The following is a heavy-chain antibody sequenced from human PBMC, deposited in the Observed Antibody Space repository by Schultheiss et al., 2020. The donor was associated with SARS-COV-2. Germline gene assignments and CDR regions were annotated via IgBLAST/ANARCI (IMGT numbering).Heavy chain of an antibody. J-gene: IGHJ6*02. Sequence: GGSLRLSCAASGFTFSSYEMNWVRQAPGKGLEWVSYISSSGSTIYYADSVKGRFTISRDNAKNSLYLQMNSLRAEDTAVYYCARVDIAARRRAYYYYYGMDVWGQGTTVTVSS. CDR1: GFTFSSYE. CDR2: ISSSGSTI. CDR3: ARVDIAARRRAYYYYYGMDV. V-gene: IGHV3-48*03. D-gene: IGHD6-6*01.